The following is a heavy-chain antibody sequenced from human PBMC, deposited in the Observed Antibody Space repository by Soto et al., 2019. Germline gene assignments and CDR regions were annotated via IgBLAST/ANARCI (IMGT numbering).Heavy chain of an antibody. CDR3: ARQGSNEYYYYGMDV. CDR2: IIRIFGTP. CDR1: GGTFSSYA. D-gene: IGHD3-10*01. Sequence: QVQLVQSGAEVKKPGSSVKVSCKASGGTFSSYAINWVRQAPGQGLEWMGGIIRIFGTPDYAQRFQGRVTITADESTSTAYMELSSLRSEDTAVYYCARQGSNEYYYYGMDVLGQGTTVTVSS. V-gene: IGHV1-69*12. J-gene: IGHJ6*02.